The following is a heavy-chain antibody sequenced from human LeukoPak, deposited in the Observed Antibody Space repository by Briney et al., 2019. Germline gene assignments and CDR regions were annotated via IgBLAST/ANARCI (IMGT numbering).Heavy chain of an antibody. CDR1: GFTFSSYS. CDR2: ISSSNSYI. D-gene: IGHD1/OR15-1a*01. J-gene: IGHJ4*02. Sequence: GGSLRLSCAASGFTFSSYSMNWVRQAPGKGLEWVSSISSSNSYIYYADSVKGRFTISRDNAKNSLYLQMNSLRAEDTAVYYCARGQRLEQDYWGQGTLVTVPS. CDR3: ARGQRLEQDY. V-gene: IGHV3-21*01.